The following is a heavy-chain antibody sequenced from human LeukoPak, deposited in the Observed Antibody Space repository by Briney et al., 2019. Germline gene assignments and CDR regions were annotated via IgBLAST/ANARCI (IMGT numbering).Heavy chain of an antibody. CDR3: ASDRSSWNPGAPS. CDR2: IYYSGST. D-gene: IGHD6-13*01. Sequence: SETLSLTCTVSGGSISSYYWSWIRQPPGKGLEWIGYIYYSGSTNYNPSLKSRVTISVDTSRNQFSLKLSSVTAADTAVYYCASDRSSWNPGAPSWGQGTLVTVSS. V-gene: IGHV4-59*08. CDR1: GGSISSYY. J-gene: IGHJ5*02.